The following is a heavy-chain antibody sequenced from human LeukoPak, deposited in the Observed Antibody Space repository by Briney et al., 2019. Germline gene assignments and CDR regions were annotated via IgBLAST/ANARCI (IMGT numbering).Heavy chain of an antibody. CDR2: IYPGDSDT. Sequence: GESLKISCKGSGYSFTSYWIGWVRQMPGKGLEWMGIIYPGDSDTRYSPSFQGQVTISADKSISTAYLQWSSLKASDTAMYYCERRAYYDSSGYYYYFDYWGQGTLVTVSS. D-gene: IGHD3-22*01. CDR1: GYSFTSYW. V-gene: IGHV5-51*01. J-gene: IGHJ4*02. CDR3: ERRAYYDSSGYYYYFDY.